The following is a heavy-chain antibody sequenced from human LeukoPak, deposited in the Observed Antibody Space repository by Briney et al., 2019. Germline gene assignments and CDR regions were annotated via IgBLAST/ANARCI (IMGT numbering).Heavy chain of an antibody. CDR1: GFTFSSYA. V-gene: IGHV3-30-3*01. CDR2: ISYDGSNK. D-gene: IGHD3-3*01. Sequence: GGSLRLSCAASGFTFSSYAMHWVRQAPDKGLEWVAVISYDGSNKYYADSVKGRFTISRDNSKNTLYLQMNSLRAEDTAVYYCARAGNDFWSGFSNWFDPWGQGTLVTVSS. J-gene: IGHJ5*02. CDR3: ARAGNDFWSGFSNWFDP.